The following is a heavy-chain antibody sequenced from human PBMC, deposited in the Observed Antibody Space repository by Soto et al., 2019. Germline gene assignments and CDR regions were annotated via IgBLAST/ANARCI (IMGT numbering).Heavy chain of an antibody. J-gene: IGHJ6*03. CDR3: ARGRSSTARANYYYYMDV. D-gene: IGHD5-18*01. CDR2: INHSGST. CDR1: GGSFSGYC. Sequence: SETLSLTCAVYGGSFSGYCWTWIRQPPGKGLEWIGEINHSGSTNYNPSLKSRVTISVNTSKNQFSLKLSSVTAADTAVYYCARGRSSTARANYYYYMDVWGKGTTVTVSS. V-gene: IGHV4-34*01.